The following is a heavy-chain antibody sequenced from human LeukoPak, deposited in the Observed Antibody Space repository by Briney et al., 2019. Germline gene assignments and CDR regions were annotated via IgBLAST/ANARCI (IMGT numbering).Heavy chain of an antibody. V-gene: IGHV4-39*07. CDR2: IYYSGST. D-gene: IGHD3-10*01. Sequence: SETLSLTCTVSGGSISSSSYYWGWIRQPPGKGLEWIGSIYYSGSTYYNPSLKSRVTTSVDTSKNQFSLKLSSVTAADTAVYYCARGPGDYGSGSYGYFDYWGQGTLVTVSS. CDR1: GGSISSSSYY. J-gene: IGHJ4*02. CDR3: ARGPGDYGSGSYGYFDY.